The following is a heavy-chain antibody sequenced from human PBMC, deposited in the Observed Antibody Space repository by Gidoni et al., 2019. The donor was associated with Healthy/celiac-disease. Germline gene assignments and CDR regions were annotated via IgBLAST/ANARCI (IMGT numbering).Heavy chain of an antibody. CDR3: AKEYYDFWSGYYSLLGAYYYYMDV. V-gene: IGHV3-30*18. J-gene: IGHJ6*03. CDR2: ISYDGSNK. D-gene: IGHD3-3*01. Sequence: QVQLVESGGGVVQPGRSLRLSCAASGFTFSSYGMHWVRQAPGKGLEWVAVISYDGSNKYYADSVKGRFTISRDNSKNTLYLQMNSLRAEDTAVYYCAKEYYDFWSGYYSLLGAYYYYMDVWGKGTTVTVS. CDR1: GFTFSSYG.